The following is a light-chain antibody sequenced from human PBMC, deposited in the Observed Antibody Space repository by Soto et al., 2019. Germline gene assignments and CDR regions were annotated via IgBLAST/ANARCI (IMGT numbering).Light chain of an antibody. CDR2: AAS. Sequence: DIQMTQSPSSLSASGGDRVTITCRASQSIGIYLNWYQQKPGKAPNLLIYAASSLQRGVPSRFSGSGSETDFPLTIRGLQPEDFAIYYSQQSYSTPRLTLGGGTKVDIK. V-gene: IGKV1-39*01. CDR1: QSIGIY. J-gene: IGKJ4*01. CDR3: QQSYSTPRLT.